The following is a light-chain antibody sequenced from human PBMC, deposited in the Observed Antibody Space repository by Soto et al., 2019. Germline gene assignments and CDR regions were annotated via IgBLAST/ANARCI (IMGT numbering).Light chain of an antibody. CDR3: QQRSNWPT. Sequence: EIVLKQSPATLSLSPGERATLSCRASQSVSSYLAWYQQTPGQAPRLLIYDASDRATGIPARFSGSGSGTDFTLTISRLEPEDFAVDYCQQRSNWPTVGQGTRLEIK. V-gene: IGKV3-11*01. CDR1: QSVSSY. CDR2: DAS. J-gene: IGKJ5*01.